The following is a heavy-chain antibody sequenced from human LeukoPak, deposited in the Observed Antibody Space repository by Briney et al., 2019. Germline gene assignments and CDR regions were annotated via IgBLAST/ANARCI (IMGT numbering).Heavy chain of an antibody. CDR2: IYYSGST. J-gene: IGHJ5*02. V-gene: IGHV4-39*01. CDR1: GGSISSSSYY. D-gene: IGHD2-2*01. CDR3: ASLWVSDLVGPAAPFDP. Sequence: PSGTLSLTCAVSGGSISSSSYYWGWIRQPPGKGLEWIGSIYYSGSTYYNPSLKSRVTISVDTSKNQFSLKLSSVTAADTAVYYCASLWVSDLVGPAAPFDPWGQGTLVTVSS.